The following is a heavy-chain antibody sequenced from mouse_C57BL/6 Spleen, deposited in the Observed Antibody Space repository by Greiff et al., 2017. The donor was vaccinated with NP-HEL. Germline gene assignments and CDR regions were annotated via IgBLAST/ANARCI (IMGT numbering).Heavy chain of an antibody. Sequence: EVQLQESGAELVKPGASVKLSCTASGFNIKDYYMHWVKQRTEQGLEWIGRIDPEDGETQYAPKFQGKATITADTSSNTAYLQLSSLTSEDTDVYYCAFVGDWFADWGQGTLVTVAA. CDR3: AFVGDWFAD. D-gene: IGHD3-1*01. CDR1: GFNIKDYY. CDR2: IDPEDGET. J-gene: IGHJ3*01. V-gene: IGHV14-2*01.